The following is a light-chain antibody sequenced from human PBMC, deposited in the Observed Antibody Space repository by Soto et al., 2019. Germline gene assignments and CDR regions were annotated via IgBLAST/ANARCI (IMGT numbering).Light chain of an antibody. CDR3: SSYTTSGRLV. CDR1: SSDVGGYNY. CDR2: DVS. V-gene: IGLV2-14*01. Sequence: QSALTQPASVSGSPGQSITISCTGTSSDVGGYNYVSWYQQHPGKAPKLMIYDVSNRPSGVSNRFSGSKSGNTASLTISGLQAEDEADYYCSSYTTSGRLVFGGGTSSPS. J-gene: IGLJ2*01.